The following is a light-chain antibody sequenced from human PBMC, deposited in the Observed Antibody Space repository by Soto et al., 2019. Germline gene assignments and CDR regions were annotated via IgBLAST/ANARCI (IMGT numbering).Light chain of an antibody. V-gene: IGLV2-14*01. Sequence: QSALTQPASVSGSPGQSIAISCTGTSSDVGGYNHVSWYQQHPGKAPKLMIYEVSDRPSGVSDRFSASKSGNTASLTISGLQAEDEADYYCSSYTSSNNWVFGGGTKVTVL. CDR1: SSDVGGYNH. CDR2: EVS. CDR3: SSYTSSNNWV. J-gene: IGLJ3*02.